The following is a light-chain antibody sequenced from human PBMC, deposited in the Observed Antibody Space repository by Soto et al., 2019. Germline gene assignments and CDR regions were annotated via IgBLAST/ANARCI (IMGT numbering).Light chain of an antibody. V-gene: IGLV2-11*01. Sequence: QSALTQPRSVSGSPGQSVTISCTGTSSDVGSYNYVSWYQQHPGKAPKLMLYDVGYRPSGVPDRFSGSKSGNTASLAISGLQAEDEADYYCCSYAGNYIMVFGGGNKLTVL. J-gene: IGLJ2*01. CDR3: CSYAGNYIMV. CDR2: DVG. CDR1: SSDVGSYNY.